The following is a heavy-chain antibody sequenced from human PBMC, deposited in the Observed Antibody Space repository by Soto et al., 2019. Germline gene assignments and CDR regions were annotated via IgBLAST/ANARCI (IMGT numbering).Heavy chain of an antibody. V-gene: IGHV6-1*01. CDR1: GDSVSSNTAS. Sequence: SQTLSLTCAISGDSVSSNTASWNWIRQSPSSGLEWLGRTYFRSKRYNDYAVSAKSRIIINPDTSNNQFSLQLNSVTPEDTAVYFCAKGDNLGPKTGYAFDPWGQGIMVTVSS. CDR2: TYFRSKRYN. J-gene: IGHJ5*02. D-gene: IGHD5-12*01. CDR3: AKGDNLGPKTGYAFDP.